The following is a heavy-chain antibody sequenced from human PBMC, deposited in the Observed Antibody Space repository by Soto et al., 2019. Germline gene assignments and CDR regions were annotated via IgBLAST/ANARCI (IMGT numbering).Heavy chain of an antibody. CDR1: GYSFTLYN. CDR3: AREVTVFGVVIGVDP. D-gene: IGHD3-3*01. V-gene: IGHV1-18*01. Sequence: QVQLVQSGAEVKKPGASVKVSCKTSGYSFTLYNINWVRQAPGQGLEWVGWISTHNGNTNYGQKCQGRVTMTTDRPTSTAYMELRSLRSDDTAVYYCAREVTVFGVVIGVDPWGQGTLVTVSS. CDR2: ISTHNGNT. J-gene: IGHJ5*02.